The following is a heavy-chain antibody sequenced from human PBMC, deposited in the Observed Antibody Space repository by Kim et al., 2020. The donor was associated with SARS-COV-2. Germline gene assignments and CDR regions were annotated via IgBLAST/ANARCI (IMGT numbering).Heavy chain of an antibody. Sequence: GGSLRLSCAASGFTVSSNYMSWVRQAPGKGLEWVSVIYSGGSTYYADSVKGRFTISRDNSKNTLYLQMNSLRAEDTAVYYCAREGSIAAAVRPRGLIKAEYYFDYWGQGTLVTVSS. D-gene: IGHD6-13*01. J-gene: IGHJ4*02. CDR2: IYSGGST. V-gene: IGHV3-53*01. CDR3: AREGSIAAAVRPRGLIKAEYYFDY. CDR1: GFTVSSNY.